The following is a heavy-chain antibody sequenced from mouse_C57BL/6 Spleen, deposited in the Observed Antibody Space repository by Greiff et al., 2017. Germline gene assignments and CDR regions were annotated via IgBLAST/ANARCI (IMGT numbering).Heavy chain of an antibody. CDR1: GYTFTSYW. V-gene: IGHV1-50*01. CDR2: IDPSDSYT. J-gene: IGHJ2*01. CDR3: AIYGNYVGY. D-gene: IGHD2-1*01. Sequence: QVQLQQPGAELVKPGASVKLSCKASGYTFTSYWMQWVKQRPGQGLEWIGEIDPSDSYTNYNQTFKGKATLTVDTFSSTAYMQLSSLTSEDSAVYYCAIYGNYVGYWGQGTTLTVSS.